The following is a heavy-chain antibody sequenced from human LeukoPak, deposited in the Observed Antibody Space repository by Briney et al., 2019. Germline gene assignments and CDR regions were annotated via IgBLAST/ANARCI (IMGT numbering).Heavy chain of an antibody. CDR2: IIHILGIA. CDR3: ARDLGGSYYVDYFDY. D-gene: IGHD1-26*01. Sequence: ASVKVSCKASGGTXSSYAISWVRQAPGQGLEWMGRIIHILGIANYAQKFQGRVTITADKSTSTAYMELSSLRSEDTAVYYCARDLGGSYYVDYFDYWGQGTLVTVSS. CDR1: GGTXSSYA. J-gene: IGHJ4*02. V-gene: IGHV1-69*04.